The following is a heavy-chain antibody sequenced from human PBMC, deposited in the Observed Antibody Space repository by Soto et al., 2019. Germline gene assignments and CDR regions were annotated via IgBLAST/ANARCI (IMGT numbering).Heavy chain of an antibody. J-gene: IGHJ6*03. Sequence: QVHLVQSGAEVKKPGASVKVSCQASGYSFSTYAMNLVRQAPGQGLEWMGWIHGDNGNTKYSQKFQVRVTITRDTSASTFTSYLELHSLRPEDTGVYYCALHPVRHQLHPELYREVWGEGTTVTVSS. V-gene: IGHV1-3*01. CDR2: IHGDNGNT. CDR1: GYSFSTYA. D-gene: IGHD2-2*01. CDR3: ALHPVRHQLHPELYREV.